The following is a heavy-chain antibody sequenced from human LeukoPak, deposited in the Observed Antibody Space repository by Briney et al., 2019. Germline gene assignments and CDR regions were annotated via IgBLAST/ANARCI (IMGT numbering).Heavy chain of an antibody. CDR3: ARDIRYGSGSYYLHYMDV. J-gene: IGHJ6*03. D-gene: IGHD3-10*01. V-gene: IGHV4-4*07. Sequence: PSETLCLTCTVSGGSISTYYWSWIRQPAGKGLEWIGRIFTTGSTNYNPSLKSRVTISIDTSKNQFSLKLSSVTAADTAVYYCARDIRYGSGSYYLHYMDVWGEGTTVTVSS. CDR1: GGSISTYY. CDR2: IFTTGST.